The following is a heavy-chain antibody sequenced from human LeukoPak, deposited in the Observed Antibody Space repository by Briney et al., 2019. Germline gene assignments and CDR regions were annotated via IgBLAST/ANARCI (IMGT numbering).Heavy chain of an antibody. D-gene: IGHD2-15*01. V-gene: IGHV3-48*04. CDR2: ISSSSATI. CDR3: VRDFELLSTPGDDFDF. J-gene: IGHJ4*02. Sequence: GGSLRLSCVASGFTFSSYSTNWVRQAPGKGLEWISYISSSSATIYYADSVKGRFTVSRDNAKNSVYLQTNSLRAEDTAVYYCVRDFELLSTPGDDFDFWGQGTLVTVSS. CDR1: GFTFSSYS.